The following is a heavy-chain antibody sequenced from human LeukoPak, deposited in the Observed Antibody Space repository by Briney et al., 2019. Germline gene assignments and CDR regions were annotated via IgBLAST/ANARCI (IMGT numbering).Heavy chain of an antibody. J-gene: IGHJ4*02. V-gene: IGHV3-49*04. CDR3: TRVGDTAMEFDY. CDR1: GFIFGDYA. CDR2: IKSKAYGGTT. D-gene: IGHD5-18*01. Sequence: HPGGSLRLSCTASGFIFGDYAMSWVRQAPGKGLEWVGFIKSKAYGGTTEYAASVKGRFTISRDDSKSIAYLQMNSLKTEDTAVYYCTRVGDTAMEFDYWGQGTLVTVSS.